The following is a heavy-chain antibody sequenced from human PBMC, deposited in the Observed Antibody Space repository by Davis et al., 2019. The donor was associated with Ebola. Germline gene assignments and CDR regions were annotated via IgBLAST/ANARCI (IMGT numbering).Heavy chain of an antibody. V-gene: IGHV5-51*01. CDR2: ISPDDSDA. CDR3: ARQGTTSWDS. CDR1: GYGFTNYW. D-gene: IGHD2-2*01. Sequence: GESLKIFCTGSGYGFTNYWIGWVRQMPGKGLEWMGFISPDDSDATYSPSFQGQVTFSVDKSIRTAYLHWNSLKASDTATYYCARQGTTSWDSWGQGTLVTVSS. J-gene: IGHJ4*02.